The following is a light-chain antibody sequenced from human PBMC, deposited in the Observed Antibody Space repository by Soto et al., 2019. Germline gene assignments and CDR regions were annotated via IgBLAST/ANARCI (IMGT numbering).Light chain of an antibody. J-gene: IGKJ1*01. CDR2: DAS. CDR3: QQYSGFWT. CDR1: QSISSW. Sequence: EIKITQSPSTLSASVGDRVTITCRASQSISSWLAWYQQKPGKAPKLLIFDASNLQSGVPSRFSGSGSGTEFTLTISSLQPDDFATYYCQQYSGFWTFGQGTKVDIK. V-gene: IGKV1-5*01.